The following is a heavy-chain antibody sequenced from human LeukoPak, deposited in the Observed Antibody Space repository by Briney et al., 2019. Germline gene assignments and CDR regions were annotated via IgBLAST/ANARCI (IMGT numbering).Heavy chain of an antibody. CDR1: GGSFSGYY. CDR3: ARVGQQLVHWFDP. V-gene: IGHV4-34*01. D-gene: IGHD6-13*01. CDR2: INHSGST. Sequence: PSETLSLTCAVCGGSFSGYYWSWIRQPPGKGLEWIGEINHSGSTNYNPSLKSRVTISVDTSKNQFSLKLSSVTAADTAVYYCARVGQQLVHWFDPWGQGTLVTVSS. J-gene: IGHJ5*02.